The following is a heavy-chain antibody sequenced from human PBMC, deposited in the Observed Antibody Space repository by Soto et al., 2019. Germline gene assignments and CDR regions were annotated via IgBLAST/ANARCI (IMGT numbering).Heavy chain of an antibody. CDR3: AREGDYGDAFDI. CDR1: GFTFSSYG. CDR2: IWYDGSNK. D-gene: IGHD3-10*01. J-gene: IGHJ3*02. Sequence: PGGSLRLSCAASGFTFSSYGMHWVRQAPGKGLEWVAVIWYDGSNKYYADSVKGRFTISRDNSKNTLYLQMNSLRAEDTAVYYCAREGDYGDAFDIWGQGTMVTVSS. V-gene: IGHV3-33*01.